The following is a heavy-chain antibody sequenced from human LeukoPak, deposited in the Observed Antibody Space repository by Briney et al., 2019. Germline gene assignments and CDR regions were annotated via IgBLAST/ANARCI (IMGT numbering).Heavy chain of an antibody. CDR3: ARGGPGFFH. CDR1: GGSFSGYY. V-gene: IGHV4-34*01. CDR2: ISHSGTS. D-gene: IGHD6-25*01. Sequence: SETLSLTCEVYGGSFSGYYWSWIRQPPGKGLEWIGEISHSGTSNYNPSLKSRVTISVDTSKNQFSLKLSSVTAADTAVYYCARGGPGFFHWGLGTLVTASS. J-gene: IGHJ1*01.